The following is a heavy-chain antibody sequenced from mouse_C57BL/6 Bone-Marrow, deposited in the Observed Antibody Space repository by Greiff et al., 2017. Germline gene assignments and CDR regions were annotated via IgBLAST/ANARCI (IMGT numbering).Heavy chain of an antibody. CDR3: ATRDDYGGGPWFAY. Sequence: EVKLVESGAELVRPGASVKLSCTASGFNIKDDYMHWVKQRPEHGLEWIGLIDPEHGDPDYDAKFQGKATLTADKSSSTAYLQLSSRTSEDTAVYYCATRDDYGGGPWFAYWGQGTPVTVSA. V-gene: IGHV14-4*01. CDR1: GFNIKDDY. CDR2: IDPEHGDP. J-gene: IGHJ3*01. D-gene: IGHD2-4*01.